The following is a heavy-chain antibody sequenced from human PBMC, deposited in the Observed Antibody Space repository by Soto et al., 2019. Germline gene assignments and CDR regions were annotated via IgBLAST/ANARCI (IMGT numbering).Heavy chain of an antibody. V-gene: IGHV6-1*01. CDR1: GDSVSSNSAA. CDR2: TYYRSKWYN. D-gene: IGHD7-27*01. CDR3: ARVWRRAQNWGSDAFDI. J-gene: IGHJ3*02. Sequence: SQTLSLTCAISGDSVSSNSAAWNWIRQSPSRGLEWLGRTYYRSKWYNDYAVSVKSRITINPDTSKNQFSLQLNSVTPEDTAVYYCARVWRRAQNWGSDAFDIWGQGTMVTVSS.